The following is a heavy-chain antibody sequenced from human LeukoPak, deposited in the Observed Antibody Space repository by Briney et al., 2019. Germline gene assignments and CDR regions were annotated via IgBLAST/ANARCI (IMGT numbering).Heavy chain of an antibody. CDR2: INPYSGDT. CDR1: GYTFTGYH. CDR3: ARDQGSLTRSWYTGY. J-gene: IGHJ4*02. V-gene: IGHV1-2*06. D-gene: IGHD6-13*01. Sequence: ASVKVSCKASGYTFTGYHIHWVRQAPGQGLEWMGRINPYSGDTNFAQKFQGRDTMTRDTSITTAYMDLSSLTPDDTAVYFCARDQGSLTRSWYTGYWGQGIQVTVSS.